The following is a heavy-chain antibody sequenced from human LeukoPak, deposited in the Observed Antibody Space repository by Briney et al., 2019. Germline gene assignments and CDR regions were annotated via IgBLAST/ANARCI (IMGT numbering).Heavy chain of an antibody. J-gene: IGHJ3*02. D-gene: IGHD3-10*01. CDR2: INPSGGST. CDR3: ARVEDRGGGAFDI. CDR1: GYTFTSYY. Sequence: ASVKVSCKAPGYTFTSYYMHWVRQAPGQGLEGMGIINPSGGSTSYAQKFQGRVTMTRDTSTSTVYMELSSLRSEDTAVYYCARVEDRGGGAFDIWGQGTMVTVSS. V-gene: IGHV1-46*01.